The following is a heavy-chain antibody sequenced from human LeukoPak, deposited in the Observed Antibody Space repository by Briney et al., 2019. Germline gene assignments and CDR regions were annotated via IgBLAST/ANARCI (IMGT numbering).Heavy chain of an antibody. CDR3: ARGHPSSRYYGSGTSYYYYMDV. V-gene: IGHV4-38-2*02. D-gene: IGHD3-10*01. CDR1: GYSISSGYY. Sequence: PSETLSLTCTVSGYSISSGYYWGWIRQPPGKGLEWIGSIYHSGSTYYNPSLKSRVTISVDTSKNQFSLKLSSVTAADTAVYYCARGHPSSRYYGSGTSYYYYMDVWGKGTTVTVSS. CDR2: IYHSGST. J-gene: IGHJ6*03.